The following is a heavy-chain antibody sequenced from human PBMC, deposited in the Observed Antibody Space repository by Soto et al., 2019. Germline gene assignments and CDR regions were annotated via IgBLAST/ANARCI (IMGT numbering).Heavy chain of an antibody. CDR3: AREGYCTNGVCQQNWFDP. Sequence: ASVKVSCKASGYTFTSYGISWVRQAPGQGLEWMGWISAYNGNTNYAQKLQGRVTMTTDTSTSTAYMELRSLRSDDTAVYYCAREGYCTNGVCQQNWFDPWGQGTLVTVSS. CDR1: GYTFTSYG. CDR2: ISAYNGNT. D-gene: IGHD2-8*01. V-gene: IGHV1-18*01. J-gene: IGHJ5*02.